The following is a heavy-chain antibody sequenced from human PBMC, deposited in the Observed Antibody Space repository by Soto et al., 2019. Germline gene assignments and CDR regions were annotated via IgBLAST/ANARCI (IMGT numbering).Heavy chain of an antibody. CDR1: GYTFTSYA. V-gene: IGHV1-3*05. CDR2: INAGNGNT. J-gene: IGHJ1*01. Sequence: QVQLVQSGAEEKKPGASVKVSCKASGYTFTSYAMHWVRQAPGQRLEWMGWINAGNGNTKYSQKFQGRVTITRDTSASTAYMELSSLRSEDTAVYYCGVGASAAEYFQHWGQGTLVTVSS. D-gene: IGHD1-26*01. CDR3: GVGASAAEYFQH.